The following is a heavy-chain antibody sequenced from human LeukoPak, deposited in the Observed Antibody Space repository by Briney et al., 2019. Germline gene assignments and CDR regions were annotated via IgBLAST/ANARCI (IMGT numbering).Heavy chain of an antibody. D-gene: IGHD6-19*01. CDR3: ARDIGIAVAGSDY. V-gene: IGHV3-66*01. CDR2: IYSGGST. Sequence: GGSLRLSCAASGFTVSSNYMSWVRQAPGKGLEWVSVIYSGGSTYYADSVKGRFTISRDNSKNTLYLQMNSLRAEDTAVYYCARDIGIAVAGSDYWGQGTLVTVSS. J-gene: IGHJ4*02. CDR1: GFTVSSNY.